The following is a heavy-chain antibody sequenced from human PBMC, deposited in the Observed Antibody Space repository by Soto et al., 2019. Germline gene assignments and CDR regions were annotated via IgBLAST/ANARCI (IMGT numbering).Heavy chain of an antibody. J-gene: IGHJ6*03. CDR2: IIPILGIA. Sequence: SVKVSCKASGGTFSSYTISWVRQAPGQGLEWMGRIIPILGIANYAQKFQGRVTITADKSTSTAYMELSSLRSEDTAVYYCASGPYTSSSGGYYYYYMGVWGKGTTVTVSS. CDR3: ASGPYTSSSGGYYYYYMGV. V-gene: IGHV1-69*02. CDR1: GGTFSSYT. D-gene: IGHD6-6*01.